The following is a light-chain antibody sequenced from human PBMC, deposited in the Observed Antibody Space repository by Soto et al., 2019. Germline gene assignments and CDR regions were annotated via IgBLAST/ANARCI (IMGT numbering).Light chain of an antibody. V-gene: IGLV1-44*01. CDR3: AAWDDSLEVV. J-gene: IGLJ2*01. Sequence: QSVLTQPPSASGTPGQRVTISCSGSSSNIGSNTVNWYQQLPGTAPKLLIYSNNQRPSGVPDRFSGSKSGTSASLAISGLQSEDEADYYCAAWDDSLEVVFGGWTKLTVL. CDR2: SNN. CDR1: SSNIGSNT.